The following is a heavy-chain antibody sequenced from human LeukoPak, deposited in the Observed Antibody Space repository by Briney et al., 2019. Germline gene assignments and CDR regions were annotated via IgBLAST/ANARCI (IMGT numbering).Heavy chain of an antibody. V-gene: IGHV3-23*01. CDR3: AKEGLTYGAKTEYYYYYYMDV. J-gene: IGHJ6*03. CDR2: ISGSGGST. Sequence: PGGSLRLSCTASGFTFSNYWMSWVRQAPGKGLEWVSAISGSGGSTYYADSVKGRFTISRDNSKNTLYLQMNSLRAEETAVYYCAKEGLTYGAKTEYYYYYYMDVWGKGTTVTISS. D-gene: IGHD4-17*01. CDR1: GFTFSNYW.